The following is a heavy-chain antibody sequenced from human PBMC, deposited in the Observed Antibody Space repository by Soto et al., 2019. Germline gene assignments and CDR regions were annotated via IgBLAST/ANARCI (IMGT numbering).Heavy chain of an antibody. CDR2: IAWDGGNT. CDR1: GFRFDDYT. CDR3: AKYMSWRLAVAGEGLDS. V-gene: IGHV3-43*01. D-gene: IGHD6-19*01. J-gene: IGHJ4*02. Sequence: EVQLGESWGIVVQPGGSLRLSCVGSGFRFDDYTMPWVRQAPGKGLECVSFIAWDGGNTYYADSVRGRFTISRDNSKKSLYLQMNSLNTEDTALYYCAKYMSWRLAVAGEGLDSWGQGTLVTVTS.